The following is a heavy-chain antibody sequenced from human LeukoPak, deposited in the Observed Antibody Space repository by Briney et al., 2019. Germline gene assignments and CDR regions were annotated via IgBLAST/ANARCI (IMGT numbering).Heavy chain of an antibody. Sequence: GGSLTLSCAASGFTFSTYAIHWVRQAPGRGLEWVAYISYDGITKYYADSVKGRFTISRDNSENILYIQMNSLRVEDTAVYYCARDAGAVAGTTYWYFDLWGRGTLVIVSS. CDR2: ISYDGITK. J-gene: IGHJ2*01. D-gene: IGHD6-19*01. CDR1: GFTFSTYA. CDR3: ARDAGAVAGTTYWYFDL. V-gene: IGHV3-30*14.